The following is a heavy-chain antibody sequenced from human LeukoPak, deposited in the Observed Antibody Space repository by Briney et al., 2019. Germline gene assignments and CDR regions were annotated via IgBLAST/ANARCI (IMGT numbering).Heavy chain of an antibody. Sequence: SETLSLTCAVSGGSISSSNWWSWVRQPPGKGLEWIGEIYHSGSTNYNPSPKSRVTISVDKSKYQFSLKLSSVTAADAAVYYCARDIESGIAAAEPPAHWGQGTLVTVSS. CDR2: IYHSGST. CDR3: ARDIESGIAAAEPPAH. D-gene: IGHD6-13*01. V-gene: IGHV4-4*02. CDR1: GGSISSSNW. J-gene: IGHJ4*02.